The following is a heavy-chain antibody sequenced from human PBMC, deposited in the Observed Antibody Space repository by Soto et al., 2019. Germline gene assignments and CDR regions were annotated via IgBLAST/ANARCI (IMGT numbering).Heavy chain of an antibody. V-gene: IGHV3-72*01. CDR2: STNKANSYTT. CDR1: GFTFSSYA. Sequence: PGGSLRLSCAASGFTFSSYAMSWVRQAPGRGLEWVGRSTNKANSYTTEYAASVKGRFTISRDDSENSLYLQMNSLKTDDTAVYYCVRGFRSFDSWGQGTLVTVSS. CDR3: VRGFRSFDS. J-gene: IGHJ5*01.